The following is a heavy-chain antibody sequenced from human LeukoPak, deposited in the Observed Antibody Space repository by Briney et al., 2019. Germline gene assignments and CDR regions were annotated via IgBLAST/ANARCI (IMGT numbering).Heavy chain of an antibody. Sequence: PGGSLRLSCAPSGFTVSSSYMIWVRQAPGKALEGFSIFYNCGRTYYPDSVKARFTISRDNSKNTLYLQMNSLRAEDKAVDYCARDSTVRWSYWGQGTLVTVS. V-gene: IGHV3-53*01. J-gene: IGHJ4*02. CDR3: ARDSTVRWSY. D-gene: IGHD3-3*01. CDR2: FYNCGRT. CDR1: GFTVSSSY.